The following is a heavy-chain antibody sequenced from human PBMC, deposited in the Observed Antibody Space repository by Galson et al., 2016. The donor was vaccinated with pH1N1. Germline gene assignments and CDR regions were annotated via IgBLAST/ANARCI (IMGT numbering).Heavy chain of an antibody. CDR1: GFAFNYYN. D-gene: IGHD3-3*01. CDR2: ISLSSATI. J-gene: IGHJ4*02. Sequence: SLRLSCAASGFAFNYYNMNWVCLAPGRGLEWVSSISLSSATIKYADSVRGRFTVSRDNAKNTLYLQMNSLRAEDTAVYFCARATHGDDFWSGYAVDFWGQGTLITVSS. CDR3: ARATHGDDFWSGYAVDF. V-gene: IGHV3-48*03.